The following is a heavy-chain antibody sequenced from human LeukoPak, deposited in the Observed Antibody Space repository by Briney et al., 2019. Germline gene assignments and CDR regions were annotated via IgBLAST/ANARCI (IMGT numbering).Heavy chain of an antibody. V-gene: IGHV3-9*01. D-gene: IGHD5-18*01. Sequence: QPGRSLRLSCAASGFTFDDYAMHWVRHAPGKGLEWVSGISWNSGSIGYADSVKGRFTISRDNAKNSLYLQMNSLRAEDTALYYCAKVLSRGCSYGPYFDYWGQGTLVTVSS. CDR1: GFTFDDYA. CDR3: AKVLSRGCSYGPYFDY. CDR2: ISWNSGSI. J-gene: IGHJ4*02.